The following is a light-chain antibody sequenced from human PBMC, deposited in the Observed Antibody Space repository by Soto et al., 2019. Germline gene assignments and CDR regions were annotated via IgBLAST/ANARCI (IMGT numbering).Light chain of an antibody. V-gene: IGKV1-5*03. Sequence: DIQMTQSPSTLSASVGDRVTITCRASQSISNWLAWYQQKPGKVPKVLIYKASSLESGVPSRFSGSGSGTEFTLTISSLQPDDFATYYCQQYNSYSLTFGGGTKVEIK. CDR3: QQYNSYSLT. CDR1: QSISNW. J-gene: IGKJ4*01. CDR2: KAS.